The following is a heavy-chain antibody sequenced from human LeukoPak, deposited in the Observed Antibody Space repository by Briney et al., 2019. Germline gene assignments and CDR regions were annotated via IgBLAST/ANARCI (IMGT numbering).Heavy chain of an antibody. D-gene: IGHD4-17*01. CDR3: AKDSYGDPSYFDY. Sequence: GGSLRLSCAASGFTFSSYAMSWVRQAPGKGLEWVSAISGSGGSTYYADSVKGRFTISRDNSKNTLYLQVNSLRAEDTAVYYCAKDSYGDPSYFDYWGQGTLVTVSS. CDR2: ISGSGGST. CDR1: GFTFSSYA. V-gene: IGHV3-23*01. J-gene: IGHJ4*02.